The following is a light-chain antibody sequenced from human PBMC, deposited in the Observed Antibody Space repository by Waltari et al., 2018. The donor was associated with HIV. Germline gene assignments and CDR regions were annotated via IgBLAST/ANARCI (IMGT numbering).Light chain of an antibody. CDR1: NSTIGVNY. J-gene: IGLJ3*02. CDR3: AAWDASLSAWV. Sequence: QSLLTQPPSASGTPGQRVTFPCSGTNSTIGVNYVIWYQQLPGTAPKLLMYMNNQRPSGVPDRFSGSKSGTSASLAISGLRSDDEADYYCAAWDASLSAWVFGGGTKLTVL. CDR2: MNN. V-gene: IGLV1-47*01.